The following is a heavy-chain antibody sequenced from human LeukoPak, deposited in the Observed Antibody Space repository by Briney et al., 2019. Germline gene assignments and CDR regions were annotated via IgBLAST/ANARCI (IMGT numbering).Heavy chain of an antibody. D-gene: IGHD2-2*02. V-gene: IGHV4-30-2*01. CDR1: GGSISSGGYS. CDR3: ARAPDIVVVPAAIGVGWFDP. Sequence: SQTLSLTCAVSGGSISSGGYSWSWIRQPPGKGLEWIGYIYHSGSTYYNPSLKSRVTISVDRSKNQFSLKLSSVTAADTAVYYCARAPDIVVVPAAIGVGWFDPWGQGTLVTVSS. CDR2: IYHSGST. J-gene: IGHJ5*02.